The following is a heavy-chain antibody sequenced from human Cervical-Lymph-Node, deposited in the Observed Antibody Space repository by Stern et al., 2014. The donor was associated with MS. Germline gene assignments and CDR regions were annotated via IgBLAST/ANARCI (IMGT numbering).Heavy chain of an antibody. V-gene: IGHV1-69*01. CDR3: ASPVTVTVGAMAV. D-gene: IGHD4-17*01. J-gene: IGHJ6*02. CDR2: IIPIFGTA. CDR1: GGTFSSYP. Sequence: QVQLVQSGAEVKKPGSSVKVSCKASGGTFSSYPINWVRQAPGQGLEWMGGIIPIFGTANYAQRIPGRVPHTPDGSTSHTRIGVNSLRSEDTAVYYCASPVTVTVGAMAVWGQGTTVTVSS.